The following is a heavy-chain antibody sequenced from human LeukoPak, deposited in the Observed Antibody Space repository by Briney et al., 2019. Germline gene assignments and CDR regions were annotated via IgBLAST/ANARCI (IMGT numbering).Heavy chain of an antibody. J-gene: IGHJ4*02. V-gene: IGHV1-2*02. CDR3: ARDRIGAT. D-gene: IGHD1-26*01. CDR1: GYTFIGYY. CDR2: INRNSGGT. Sequence: ASVKVSCKASGYTFIGYYMYWVRQAPGQGLEWMGWINRNSGGTNYAQKFQGRVTMTRDTSINTAYMELSRLRSDDTAVYYCARDRIGATWGQGTLVTVSA.